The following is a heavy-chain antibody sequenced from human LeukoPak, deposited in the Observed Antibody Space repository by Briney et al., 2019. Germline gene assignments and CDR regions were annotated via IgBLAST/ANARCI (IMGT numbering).Heavy chain of an antibody. J-gene: IGHJ4*02. CDR2: ISAYNGNT. D-gene: IGHD6-19*01. CDR1: GYTFTSYG. V-gene: IGHV1-18*01. CDR3: ARDPGYSSGWYPMGATPYYFDY. Sequence: GASVKVSCKASGYTFTSYGISWVRPAPGQGLEWMRWISAYNGNTNYAQKLQGRVTMTTDTSTSTAYMELRSLRSDDTAVYYCARDPGYSSGWYPMGATPYYFDYWGQGTLVTVSS.